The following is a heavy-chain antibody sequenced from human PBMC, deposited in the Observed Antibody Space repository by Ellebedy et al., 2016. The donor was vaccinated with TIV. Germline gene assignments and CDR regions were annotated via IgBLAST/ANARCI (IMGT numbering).Heavy chain of an antibody. V-gene: IGHV3-33*01. CDR1: GFTFSSYG. J-gene: IGHJ6*02. CDR2: IWYDGSNK. Sequence: GESLKISXAASGFTFSSYGMHWVRQAPGKGLEWVAVIWYDGSNKYYADSVKGRFTISRDNSKNTLYLQMNSLRAEDTAVYYCARGATGGGMDVWGQGTTVTVSS. CDR3: ARGATGGGMDV.